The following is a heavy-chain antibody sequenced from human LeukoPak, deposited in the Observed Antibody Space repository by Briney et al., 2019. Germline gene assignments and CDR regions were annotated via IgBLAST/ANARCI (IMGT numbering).Heavy chain of an antibody. Sequence: PGGSLRLSCAASGVTLSPYGMHWVRQAPGKGLEWVAVISYEGGTQHYADSVKGRFTISRDNAKNSLYLQMDSLRDEDTAVYYCARGGYGSSYHVFDIWGQGTMVTVSS. CDR1: GVTLSPYG. CDR3: ARGGYGSSYHVFDI. CDR2: ISYEGGTQ. V-gene: IGHV3-30*03. D-gene: IGHD6-13*01. J-gene: IGHJ3*02.